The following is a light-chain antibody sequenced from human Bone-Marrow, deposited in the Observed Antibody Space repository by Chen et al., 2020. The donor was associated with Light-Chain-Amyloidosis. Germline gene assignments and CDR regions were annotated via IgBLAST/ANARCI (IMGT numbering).Light chain of an antibody. CDR3: QQYGTSPLT. V-gene: IGKV3-20*01. Sequence: EIVLTQSPGTLSLSPGDRATLSCRASQSVHNNYVAWYQQRPDQPPTLLIFHTSTRAAVIPDRFSGSGSGTDFALTISSLEPEDFAVYFCQQYGTSPLTFGGGSKVEIK. CDR2: HTS. CDR1: QSVHNNY. J-gene: IGKJ4*01.